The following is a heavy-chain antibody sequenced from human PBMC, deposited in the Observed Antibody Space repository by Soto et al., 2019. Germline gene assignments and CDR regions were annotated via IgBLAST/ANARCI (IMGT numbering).Heavy chain of an antibody. J-gene: IGHJ4*02. CDR3: ARGRYGDY. V-gene: IGHV1-18*01. CDR2: ISAHNDNT. Sequence: QVNLVQSGAEVRKPGASVKVSCKGSGYTFTSYGIAWVRQAPGQGLEWMGWISAHNDNTNYAQKVQGRVTVNRDTSTSTAYMELRNLRSDDTAVYYCARGRYGDYWGQGALVTVSS. CDR1: GYTFTSYG. D-gene: IGHD1-1*01.